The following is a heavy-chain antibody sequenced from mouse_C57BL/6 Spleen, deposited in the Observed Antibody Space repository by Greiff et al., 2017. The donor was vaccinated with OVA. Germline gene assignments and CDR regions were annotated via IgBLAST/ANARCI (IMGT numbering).Heavy chain of an antibody. D-gene: IGHD4-1*02. CDR2: IDPSDSYT. CDR3: ARRGPTGTLDY. J-gene: IGHJ2*01. Sequence: QVQLPQPGAELVMPGASVKLSCKASGYTFTSYWMHWVKQRPGQGLEWIGEIDPSDSYTNYNQKFKGKSTLTVDKSSSTAYMQLSSLTSEDSAVYYCARRGPTGTLDYWGQGTTLTVSS. V-gene: IGHV1-69*01. CDR1: GYTFTSYW.